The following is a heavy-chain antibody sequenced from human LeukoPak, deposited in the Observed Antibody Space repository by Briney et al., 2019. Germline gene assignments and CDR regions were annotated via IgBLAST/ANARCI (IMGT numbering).Heavy chain of an antibody. CDR3: AKDLYCSSTSCYMDV. CDR2: ISGSGGYT. CDR1: GFTFSNYA. V-gene: IGHV3-23*01. D-gene: IGHD2-2*01. J-gene: IGHJ6*03. Sequence: PGGSLRLSCAASGFTFSNYAMSWVRQAPGTGLEWVSGISGSGGYTYYADSVKGRFTISRDNSNNTPYLQMNSLRAEDTAVYYCAKDLYCSSTSCYMDVWGKGTTVTVSS.